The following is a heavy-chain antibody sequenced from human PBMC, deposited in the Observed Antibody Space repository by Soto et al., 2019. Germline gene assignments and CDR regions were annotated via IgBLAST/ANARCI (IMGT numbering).Heavy chain of an antibody. CDR3: AXXXXXXXXXXXXX. CDR1: GIPVSSNY. Sequence: EVQLVESGGGLVQPGGSLRLSCVASGIPVSSNYMTWVRQAPGKGLEWVSVLHSGGDTYYANSVKGRFTISRHNSTNTLFLXMNXXXAXXXXVXXXAXXXXXXXXXXXXXXGQGTTVTVSS. CDR2: LHSGGDT. J-gene: IGHJ6*02. V-gene: IGHV3-53*04.